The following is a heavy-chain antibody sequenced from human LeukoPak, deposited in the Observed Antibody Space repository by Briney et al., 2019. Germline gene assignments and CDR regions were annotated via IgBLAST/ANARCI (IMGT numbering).Heavy chain of an antibody. CDR2: MYYSGST. J-gene: IGHJ3*02. CDR3: ARHAYYYDRSGSYEAFDI. D-gene: IGHD3-22*01. CDR1: GGSISTYY. Sequence: SETLSLTCTVSGGSISTYYWSWIRQPPGKGLEWIGSMYYSGSTNYKPSLKSRVNISVDTSKNQFSLKLSSVTAADTAVYYCARHAYYYDRSGSYEAFDIWGQGTTVTVSS. V-gene: IGHV4-59*08.